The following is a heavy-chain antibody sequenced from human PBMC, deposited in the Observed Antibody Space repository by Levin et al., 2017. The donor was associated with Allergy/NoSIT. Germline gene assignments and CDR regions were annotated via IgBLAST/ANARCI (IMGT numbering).Heavy chain of an antibody. D-gene: IGHD5-24*01. J-gene: IGHJ4*02. CDR1: GFTFSSYA. CDR3: ANLPWDGYNADKFDY. Sequence: GESLKISCAASGFTFSSYAMSWVRQAPGKGLEWVSAISGSGGSTYYADSVKGRFTISRDNSKNTLYLQMNSLRAEDTAVYYCANLPWDGYNADKFDYWGQGTLVTVSS. V-gene: IGHV3-23*01. CDR2: ISGSGGST.